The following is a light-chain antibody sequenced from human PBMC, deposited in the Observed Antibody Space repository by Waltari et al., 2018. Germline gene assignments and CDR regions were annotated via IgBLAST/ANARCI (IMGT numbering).Light chain of an antibody. CDR2: GAS. V-gene: IGKV3-15*01. CDR3: QQYSTWPPWT. Sequence: DIVTTQSPATLSVSPGERATLSCRTSQSVNSNLAWYQQKPGQAPRLLVFGASTRATGIPARFTGSGSGTEFTLTISSLQSEGFAIYYCQQYSTWPPWTFGQGTKVDIK. CDR1: QSVNSN. J-gene: IGKJ1*01.